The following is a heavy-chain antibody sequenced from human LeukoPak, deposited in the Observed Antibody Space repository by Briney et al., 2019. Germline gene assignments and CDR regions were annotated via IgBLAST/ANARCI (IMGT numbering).Heavy chain of an antibody. J-gene: IGHJ4*02. Sequence: PGGSLRLSCAASGFNFANHAMSWVRQTPGKGLEWVSAISGGGDITYYADSVKGRFTISRDNSKDTLFLQMHSLRPGDTAVYYCARAVRSCSATRCISINSFDYWGQGTLVAVSS. CDR2: ISGGGDIT. D-gene: IGHD2-15*01. CDR3: ARAVRSCSATRCISINSFDY. CDR1: GFNFANHA. V-gene: IGHV3-23*01.